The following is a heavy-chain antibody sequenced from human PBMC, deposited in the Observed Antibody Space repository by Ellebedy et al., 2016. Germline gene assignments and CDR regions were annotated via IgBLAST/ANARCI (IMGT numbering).Heavy chain of an antibody. J-gene: IGHJ6*02. CDR2: VYYSGTP. D-gene: IGHD2-15*01. Sequence: SETLSLTXTVSGGSISGYYWSWVRQPPRKGLEWIGYVYYSGTPNYNPSLKSRVTISLDRSNNQFSLKLTSVTAADTAVYYCARGYCSGGRCYAYGMDVWGQGTTVTVSS. CDR1: GGSISGYY. CDR3: ARGYCSGGRCYAYGMDV. V-gene: IGHV4-59*01.